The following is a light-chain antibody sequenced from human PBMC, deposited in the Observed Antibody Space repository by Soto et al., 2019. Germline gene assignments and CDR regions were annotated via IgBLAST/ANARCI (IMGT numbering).Light chain of an antibody. CDR2: EAS. V-gene: IGKV3-11*01. Sequence: EIVLTQSPATLSLSPGERATLSCRASQSVSSYLAWYQQKPGQAPRLLIYEASNRATGIPARFSGSGSGTDFTLTISSLEPEDFAVYYCQQRSNPITFGQGKRLEIK. J-gene: IGKJ5*01. CDR1: QSVSSY. CDR3: QQRSNPIT.